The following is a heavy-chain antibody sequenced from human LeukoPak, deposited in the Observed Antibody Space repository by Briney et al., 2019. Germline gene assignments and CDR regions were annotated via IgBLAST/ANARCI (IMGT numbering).Heavy chain of an antibody. CDR1: GFSFSTYA. V-gene: IGHV3-30-3*01. CDR2: ISDDGGNK. Sequence: PGGSLRLSCVASGFSFSTYAMQWVRQPPGKGLEWVALISDDGGNKFHADSVKGRFTISRDNAKNSLYLQMNSLRVEDTAVYYCARDAPPGYSSSWGYWGQGTLVTVSS. J-gene: IGHJ4*02. D-gene: IGHD6-13*01. CDR3: ARDAPPGYSSSWGY.